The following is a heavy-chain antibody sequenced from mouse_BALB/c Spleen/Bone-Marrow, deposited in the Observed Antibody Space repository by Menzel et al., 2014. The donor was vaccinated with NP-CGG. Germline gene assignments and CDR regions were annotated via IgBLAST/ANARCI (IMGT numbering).Heavy chain of an antibody. CDR2: ISPRSGST. CDR1: GYIFANYW. CDR3: TRIFDY. Sequence: GSELVRPGASVKLSCKASGYIFANYWMHWVKQRHGQGPEWIGNISPRSGSTNYDEKFKSKATLTVDTSSATAYMYLNSLTSEDSAVYYCTRIFDYWGQGTILTVSS. J-gene: IGHJ2*01. V-gene: IGHV1S22*01.